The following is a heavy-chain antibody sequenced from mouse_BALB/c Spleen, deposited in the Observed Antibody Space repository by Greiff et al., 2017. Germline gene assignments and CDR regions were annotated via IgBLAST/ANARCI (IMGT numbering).Heavy chain of an antibody. CDR2: IWSGGST. CDR3: ARKCDGSHYYAMDY. Sequence: VQLQESGPGLVQPSQSLSITCTVSGFSLTSYGVHWVRQSPGKGLEWLGVIWSGGSTDYNAAFISRLSISKDNSKSQVFFKMNSLQANDTAIYYCARKCDGSHYYAMDYWGQGTSVTVSS. CDR1: GFSLTSYG. D-gene: IGHD2-3*01. J-gene: IGHJ4*01. V-gene: IGHV2-2*02.